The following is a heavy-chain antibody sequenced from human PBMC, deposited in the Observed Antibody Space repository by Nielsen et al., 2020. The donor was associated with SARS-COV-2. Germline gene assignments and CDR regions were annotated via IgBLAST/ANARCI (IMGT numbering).Heavy chain of an antibody. CDR1: GGSISSSSYY. J-gene: IGHJ6*02. Sequence: GSLRLSCTVSGGSISSSSYYWGWIRQPPGKGLEWIGSIYYSGSTYYNPSLKSRVTISVDTSKNQFSLKLSSVTAADTAVYYCARARGEGYYYYYGMDVWGQGTTVTVSS. D-gene: IGHD3-10*01. CDR3: ARARGEGYYYYYGMDV. CDR2: IYYSGST. V-gene: IGHV4-39*01.